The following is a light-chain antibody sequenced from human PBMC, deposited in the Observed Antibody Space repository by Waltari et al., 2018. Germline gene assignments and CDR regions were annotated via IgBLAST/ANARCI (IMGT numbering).Light chain of an antibody. CDR3: VLYMGSAWV. V-gene: IGLV8-61*01. CDR2: STN. CDR1: PGSVPTRYY. J-gene: IGLJ3*02. Sequence: QTVVTQEPSFSVSPGGTVTLTCGLSPGSVPTRYYPSWYQQTPGQAPRTLIYSTNTRSSGVPDRFSGSILGNKAALTITGAQADDESDYYCVLYMGSAWVFGGGTKLTVL.